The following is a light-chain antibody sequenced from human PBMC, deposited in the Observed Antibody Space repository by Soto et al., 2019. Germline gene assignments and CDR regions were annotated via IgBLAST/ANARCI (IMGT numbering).Light chain of an antibody. Sequence: DIQMTQSPSSLSASVGDRVTITCRASQSISSYLNWYQQKPGKAPKLLIYAASSLQSRVPSRFSGSGSGTDFTPTISSLQPEDFATYYCQQSYSTPWTFGQGTKVDIK. CDR2: AAS. CDR3: QQSYSTPWT. V-gene: IGKV1-39*01. CDR1: QSISSY. J-gene: IGKJ1*01.